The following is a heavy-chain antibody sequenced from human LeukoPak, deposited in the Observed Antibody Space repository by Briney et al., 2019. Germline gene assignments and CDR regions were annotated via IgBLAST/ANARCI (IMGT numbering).Heavy chain of an antibody. Sequence: PSQTLSLTCTVSGGSISSGGHYWSWIRQHPEKGLEWIGYIHYSGSTYYNPSLKSRVTISVDTSKNQFSLRLSSVTAADTAVYYCARDRRTLHGGGVIVPFGMDVWGQGTTVTVSS. D-gene: IGHD3-16*02. CDR3: ARDRRTLHGGGVIVPFGMDV. V-gene: IGHV4-31*03. CDR1: GGSISSGGHY. J-gene: IGHJ6*02. CDR2: IHYSGST.